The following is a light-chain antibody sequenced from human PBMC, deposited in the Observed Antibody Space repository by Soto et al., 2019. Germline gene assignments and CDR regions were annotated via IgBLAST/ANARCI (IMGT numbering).Light chain of an antibody. V-gene: IGLV1-40*01. CDR2: GNG. J-gene: IGLJ2*01. Sequence: QSVLTQPPSVSGAPGQRVTISCSGTSSSIGAGYEVHWYHQLPGTAPKLVVSGNGNRPSGVPDRLSASKSGTSASLAITGLQAEDEGHYYCSSYTSSSTLLLFGGGTKLTVL. CDR1: SSSIGAGYE. CDR3: SSYTSSSTLLL.